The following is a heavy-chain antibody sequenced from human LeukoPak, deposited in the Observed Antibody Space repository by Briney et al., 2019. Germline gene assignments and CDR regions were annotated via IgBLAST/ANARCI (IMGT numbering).Heavy chain of an antibody. J-gene: IGHJ5*02. V-gene: IGHV3-23*01. CDR1: GFTFSSYA. CDR2: ISGSGGST. D-gene: IGHD6-19*01. Sequence: PGGSLRLSCAASGFTFSSYAMSWVRQAPGKGLEWVSAISGSGGSTYYADSVKGRFTISRDNSKNTLYLQMNSLRAEDTAVYYCANGGIAVAGKGSWFDPWGQGTLVTVSS. CDR3: ANGGIAVAGKGSWFDP.